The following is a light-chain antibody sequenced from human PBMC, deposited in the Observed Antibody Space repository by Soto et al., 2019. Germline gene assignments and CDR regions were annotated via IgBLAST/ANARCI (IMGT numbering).Light chain of an antibody. CDR1: QSVSRH. J-gene: IGKJ2*01. CDR3: QQRTNWGYT. Sequence: EFVLTQSPATLSLSPGERATLSCRASQSVSRHLAWYQQKPGQAPRLLIYDTSSRATGIPARFSGSGSGTDFPLTISSLEPEDFALYYCQQRTNWGYTFGQGTKLEIK. CDR2: DTS. V-gene: IGKV3-11*01.